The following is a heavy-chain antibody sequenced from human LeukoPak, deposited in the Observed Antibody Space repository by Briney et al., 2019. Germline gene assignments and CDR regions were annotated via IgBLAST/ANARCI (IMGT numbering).Heavy chain of an antibody. CDR3: AKDLALLPPYYFDY. CDR1: GFIFSSA. CDR2: ISGSGGST. V-gene: IGHV3-23*01. Sequence: QPGGSLRLSCAASGFIFSSAWMTWVRQAPGKGLEWVSAISGSGGSTYYADSVKGRFTISRDNSENTLYLQMNSLRAEDTAVYYCAKDLALLPPYYFDYWGQGTLVTVSS. J-gene: IGHJ4*02. D-gene: IGHD1-26*01.